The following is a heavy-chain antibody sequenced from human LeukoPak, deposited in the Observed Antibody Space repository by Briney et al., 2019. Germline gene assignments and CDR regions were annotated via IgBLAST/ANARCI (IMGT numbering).Heavy chain of an antibody. V-gene: IGHV3-23*01. J-gene: IGHJ4*02. Sequence: GGSLRLSCAASGFTFSSYAMSWVRQAPGKGLEWVSAISGSGGSTYYADSVKGRFTISRDNSKNTLYLQMNSLRAEDTAVYYCAKDNPATYYYDSSGYTFDYWGQGTLVTVSS. CDR3: AKDNPATYYYDSSGYTFDY. D-gene: IGHD3-22*01. CDR2: ISGSGGST. CDR1: GFTFSSYA.